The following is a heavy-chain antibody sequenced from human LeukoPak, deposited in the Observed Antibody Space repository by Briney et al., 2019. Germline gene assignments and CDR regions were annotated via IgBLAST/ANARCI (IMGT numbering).Heavy chain of an antibody. D-gene: IGHD6-13*01. CDR2: IRYDGSNK. Sequence: PGGSLRLSCAASGFTFSSYGMHWVRQAPGKGLEWEAFIRYDGSNKYYADSVKGRFTISRDNSKNTLYLQMNSLRAEDTTVYYCASTTVGYSSSWYPFDYWGQGTLVTVSS. J-gene: IGHJ4*02. CDR3: ASTTVGYSSSWYPFDY. CDR1: GFTFSSYG. V-gene: IGHV3-30*02.